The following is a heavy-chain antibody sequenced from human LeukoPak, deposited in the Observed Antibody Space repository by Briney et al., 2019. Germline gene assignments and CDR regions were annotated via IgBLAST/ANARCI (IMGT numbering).Heavy chain of an antibody. J-gene: IGHJ3*02. D-gene: IGHD3-22*01. CDR2: FDPEDGET. Sequence: GASVKVSCKVSGYTLTELSMHWVRQAPGKGLEWMGGFDPEDGETICAQKFQGRVTMTEDTSTDTAYMELSSLRSEDTAVYYCATALFHHYYDRLDAFDIWGQGTMVTVSS. V-gene: IGHV1-24*01. CDR3: ATALFHHYYDRLDAFDI. CDR1: GYTLTELS.